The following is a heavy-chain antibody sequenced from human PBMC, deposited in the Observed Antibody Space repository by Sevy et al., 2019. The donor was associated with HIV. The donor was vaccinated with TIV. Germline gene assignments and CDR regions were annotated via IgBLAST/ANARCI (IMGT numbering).Heavy chain of an antibody. CDR2: ISSSSSYI. V-gene: IGHV3-21*01. D-gene: IGHD6-13*01. CDR1: GFTFSSYS. J-gene: IGHJ4*02. Sequence: GGSLRLSCAASGFTFSSYSMNWVRQAPGKGLEWVSSISSSSSYIYYADSVKGRFTISRDNAKNSLYLQMNSLIAEDTAVYYCARVPGYSSTNYFDYWGQGTLVTVSS. CDR3: ARVPGYSSTNYFDY.